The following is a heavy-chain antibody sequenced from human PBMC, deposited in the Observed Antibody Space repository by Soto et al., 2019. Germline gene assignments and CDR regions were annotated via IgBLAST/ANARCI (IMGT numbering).Heavy chain of an antibody. CDR2: INHSGST. CDR1: GGSFSGYY. D-gene: IGHD3-10*01. V-gene: IGHV4-34*01. J-gene: IGHJ3*01. CDR3: ARGGEPRD. Sequence: QVQLQQWGAGLLKPSETLSLTCAVYGGSFSGYYWSWIRQPPGKGLEWIGEINHSGSTNYNPSLXSXVXXSVDTSKNQFSLKLSSVTAADTAVYYCARGGEPRDWGQGTMVTVSS.